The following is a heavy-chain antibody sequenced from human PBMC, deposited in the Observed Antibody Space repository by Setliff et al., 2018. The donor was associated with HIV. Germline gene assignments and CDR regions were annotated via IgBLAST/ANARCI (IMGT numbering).Heavy chain of an antibody. V-gene: IGHV3-48*01. D-gene: IGHD3-9*01. J-gene: IGHJ6*03. CDR1: GSGFTFSSYS. Sequence: GSLRLSCAASGSGFTFSSYSMNWVRQAPGKGLEWVSYISSTSSTIYYANSVKGRFTISRDDAKNSLYLQMNSLRAEDTAVYYCARDLYFYYYMDVWGKGTTVTVSS. CDR3: ARDLYFYYYMDV. CDR2: ISSTSSTI.